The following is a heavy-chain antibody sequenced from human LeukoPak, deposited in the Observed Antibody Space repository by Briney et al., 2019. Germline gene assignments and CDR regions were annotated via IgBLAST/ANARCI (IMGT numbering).Heavy chain of an antibody. Sequence: GGSLRLSCAASGFTVSSNYRSWVRQAPGKGLEWVSVIYSGGSTYYADSVKGRFTISRDNSKNTLYLQMNSLRAEDTAVYYCAVIGTYGSGSYSDYWGQGTLVTVSS. D-gene: IGHD3-10*01. CDR1: GFTVSSNY. V-gene: IGHV3-66*01. CDR3: AVIGTYGSGSYSDY. CDR2: IYSGGST. J-gene: IGHJ4*02.